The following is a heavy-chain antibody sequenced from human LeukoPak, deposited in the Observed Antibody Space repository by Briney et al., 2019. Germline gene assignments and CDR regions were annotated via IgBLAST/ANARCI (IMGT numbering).Heavy chain of an antibody. CDR1: GGSISSYY. V-gene: IGHV4-4*07. Sequence: SETLSLTCTVSGGSISSYYWSWIRQPAGKGLEWIGRIYTSGSTNYNPSLKSRVTMSVDTSKSQFSLKLSSVTAADTAVYYCARDPVNLNYYYGMDVWGQGTTVTVSS. D-gene: IGHD1-14*01. J-gene: IGHJ6*02. CDR3: ARDPVNLNYYYGMDV. CDR2: IYTSGST.